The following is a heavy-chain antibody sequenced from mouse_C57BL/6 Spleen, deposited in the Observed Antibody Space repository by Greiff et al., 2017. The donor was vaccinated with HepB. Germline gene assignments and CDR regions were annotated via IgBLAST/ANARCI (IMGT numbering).Heavy chain of an antibody. CDR2: ISSGSSTI. Sequence: EVKVEESGGGLVKPGGSLKLSCAASGFTFSDYGMHWVRQAPEKGLEWVAYISSGSSTIYYADTVKGRFTISRDNAKNTLFLQMTSLRSEDTAMYYCARGDYYGSSPFAYWGQGTLVTVSA. V-gene: IGHV5-17*01. CDR3: ARGDYYGSSPFAY. D-gene: IGHD1-1*01. J-gene: IGHJ3*01. CDR1: GFTFSDYG.